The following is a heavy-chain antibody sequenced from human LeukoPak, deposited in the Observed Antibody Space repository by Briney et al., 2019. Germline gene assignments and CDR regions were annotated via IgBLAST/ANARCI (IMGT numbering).Heavy chain of an antibody. V-gene: IGHV3-33*01. CDR2: IWYDGSNK. CDR3: ARDEFGGYLDY. D-gene: IGHD2-15*01. CDR1: GFTFSSYG. J-gene: IGHJ4*02. Sequence: GGSLRPSCAASGFTFSSYGVHWVRQAPGKGLEWVAVIWYDGSNKYYADSVKGRFTISRDNSKNTLYLQMNSLRAEDTAVYYCARDEFGGYLDYWGQGTLVTVSS.